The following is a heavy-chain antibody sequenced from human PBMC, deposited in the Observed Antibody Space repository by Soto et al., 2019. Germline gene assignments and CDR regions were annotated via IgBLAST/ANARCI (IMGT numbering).Heavy chain of an antibody. V-gene: IGHV4-31*03. D-gene: IGHD1-26*01. CDR2: IYYSGGS. Sequence: SETLSLTCTVSGGSISSGSYHWSWIRQHPGKGLEWIGNIYYSGGSYYNPSLKSRATISIDTSKDQFSLRLGSVTAADTAVYYCARVEGSSYYFRHDCWGRGTLVTISS. CDR1: GGSISSGSYH. J-gene: IGHJ4*02. CDR3: ARVEGSSYYFRHDC.